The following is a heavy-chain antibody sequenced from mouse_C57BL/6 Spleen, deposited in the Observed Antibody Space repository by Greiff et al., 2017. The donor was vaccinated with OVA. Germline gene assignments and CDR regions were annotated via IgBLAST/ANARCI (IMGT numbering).Heavy chain of an antibody. V-gene: IGHV1-69*01. CDR2: IDPSDSYT. J-gene: IGHJ4*01. D-gene: IGHD2-4*01. Sequence: VKLQQPGAELVMPGASVKLSCKASGYTFTSYWMHWVKQRPGQGLEWIGEIDPSDSYTNSNQKFKGKSTLTVDKSSSTAYMQLSSLTSEDSAVYYCARYDYDPSYAMDYWGPGTSVTVSS. CDR3: ARYDYDPSYAMDY. CDR1: GYTFTSYW.